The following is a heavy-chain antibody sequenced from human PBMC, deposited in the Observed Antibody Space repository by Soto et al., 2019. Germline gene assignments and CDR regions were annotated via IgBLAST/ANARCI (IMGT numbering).Heavy chain of an antibody. Sequence: QITLKESGPTLVKPTQTLTLTCTFSGFSLSTSGVGVGWIRQPPGKALEWLALIYSNDDKRYSPSLKSRLTIPKDTSNNQVVLTMTNMDPADTATYYCGHRSDILTGYSQNNWYFDLWGRGTLVTVSS. CDR1: GFSLSTSGVG. J-gene: IGHJ2*01. CDR2: IYSNDDK. V-gene: IGHV2-5*01. CDR3: GHRSDILTGYSQNNWYFDL. D-gene: IGHD3-9*01.